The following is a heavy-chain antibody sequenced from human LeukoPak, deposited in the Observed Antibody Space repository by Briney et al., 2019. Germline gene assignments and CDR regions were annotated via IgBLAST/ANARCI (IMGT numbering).Heavy chain of an antibody. D-gene: IGHD2-2*01. J-gene: IGHJ4*02. CDR2: ISYSGST. CDR3: ARALSPYYFDY. CDR1: GGSISSGGYY. Sequence: SQTLSLTCTVSGGSISSGGYYWSWIRQHPGKGLEWIGYISYSGSTYYTPSLKSRVSISLDTSKNQFSLKQSSVTGADSAVYYWARALSPYYFDYWGQGTLVTVSS. V-gene: IGHV4-31*03.